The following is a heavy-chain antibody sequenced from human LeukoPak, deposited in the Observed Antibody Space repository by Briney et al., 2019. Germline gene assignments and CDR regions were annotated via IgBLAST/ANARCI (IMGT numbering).Heavy chain of an antibody. J-gene: IGHJ4*02. Sequence: GGSLRLSCAASGFTFSDYSMNWVRQAPGKGLEWVSTISSSGSSIFYAASVKGRFTISRDNARNSLYLQMNSLRAEDTAVYYCARDKGMATMGGFDYWGQGTLVTVSS. D-gene: IGHD5-24*01. V-gene: IGHV3-21*01. CDR3: ARDKGMATMGGFDY. CDR2: ISSSGSSI. CDR1: GFTFSDYS.